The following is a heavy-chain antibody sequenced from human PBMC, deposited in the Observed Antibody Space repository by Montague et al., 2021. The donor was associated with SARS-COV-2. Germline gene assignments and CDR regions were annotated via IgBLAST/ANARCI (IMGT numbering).Heavy chain of an antibody. CDR2: TYYSGDT. V-gene: IGHV4-39*01. J-gene: IGHJ4*02. CDR3: VRGGDYTDYGRVDY. D-gene: IGHD4-11*01. CDR1: GGSISTGSYY. Sequence: SETLSLTCTVSGGSISTGSYYWGWIRQPPRKGLEWIGSTYYSGDTYYNPSLKSRVTISVDTSKNQFSLRLSSVTAADTAVYYCVRGGDYTDYGRVDYWGQGTLVIVSS.